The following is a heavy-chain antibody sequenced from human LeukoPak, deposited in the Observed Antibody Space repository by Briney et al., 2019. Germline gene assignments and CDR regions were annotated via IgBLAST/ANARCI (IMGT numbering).Heavy chain of an antibody. CDR1: GFSLSTSGVG. CDR3: AHRPGQAVAGPYNWFDS. D-gene: IGHD6-19*01. J-gene: IGHJ5*01. V-gene: IGHV2-5*01. CDR2: IYWNDDK. Sequence: SGPTLANPTQTLTLTCTFSGFSLSTSGVGVGWIRQPPGKALESLALIYWNDDKRYSPSLKSRLTITKDTSKNQVVLTMTNMDPVDTATYYCAHRPGQAVAGPYNWFDSWGQGTLVTVSS.